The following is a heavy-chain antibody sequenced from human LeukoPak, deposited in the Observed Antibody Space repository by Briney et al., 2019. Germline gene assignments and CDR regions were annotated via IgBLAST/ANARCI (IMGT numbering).Heavy chain of an antibody. CDR3: AKDRVDTAMTRYFDY. D-gene: IGHD5-18*01. Sequence: PGGSLRLSCAASGFTFGTYWMTWVRQAPGKGLEWVAFIRYDGSNKYYADSVKGRFTISRDNSKNTLYLQMNSLRAEDTAVYYCAKDRVDTAMTRYFDYWGQGTLVTVSS. CDR2: IRYDGSNK. J-gene: IGHJ4*02. CDR1: GFTFGTYW. V-gene: IGHV3-30*02.